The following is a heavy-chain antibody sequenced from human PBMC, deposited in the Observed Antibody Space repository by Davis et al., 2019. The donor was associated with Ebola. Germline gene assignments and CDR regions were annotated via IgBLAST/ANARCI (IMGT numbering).Heavy chain of an antibody. CDR3: ARDREYYDFWSRYYYYYGMDV. CDR2: IYYSGST. J-gene: IGHJ6*02. D-gene: IGHD3-3*01. Sequence: MPSETLSLTCAVYGGSFSGYYWSWIRQPPGKGLEWIGYIYYSGSTNYNPSLKSRVTISVDTSKNQFSLKLSSVTAADTAVYYCARDREYYDFWSRYYYYYGMDVWGQGTTVTVSS. CDR1: GGSFSGYY. V-gene: IGHV4-59*01.